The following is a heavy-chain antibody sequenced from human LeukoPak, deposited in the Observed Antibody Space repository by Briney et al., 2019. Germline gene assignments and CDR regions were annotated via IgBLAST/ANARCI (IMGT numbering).Heavy chain of an antibody. CDR2: ITGGSSTIT. J-gene: IGHJ4*02. CDR3: ASRGGSSWYEFDY. V-gene: IGHV3-48*01. D-gene: IGHD6-13*01. CDR1: GFTFSSYS. Sequence: GGSLRLSCAASGFTFSSYSLNWVRQAPGKGLEWLSYITGGSSTITYYADSVQGRFTISRDNAKNSPNLHMTSLRAEDTAVYYCASRGGSSWYEFDYWGQGTLVTVSS.